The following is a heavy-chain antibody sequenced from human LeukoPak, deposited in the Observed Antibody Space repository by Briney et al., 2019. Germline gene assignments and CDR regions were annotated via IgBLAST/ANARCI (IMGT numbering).Heavy chain of an antibody. V-gene: IGHV3-30*02. CDR3: AKTIAVAGIVFDY. J-gene: IGHJ4*02. CDR1: GFTFSSYG. CDR2: IRYDGSNK. Sequence: GGSLRLSCAASGFTFSSYGMHWVRQAPGKGLEWVAFIRYDGSNKYYADYVKGRFTISRDNSKNTLYLQMNSLRAEDTAVYYRAKTIAVAGIVFDYWGQGTLVTVSS. D-gene: IGHD6-19*01.